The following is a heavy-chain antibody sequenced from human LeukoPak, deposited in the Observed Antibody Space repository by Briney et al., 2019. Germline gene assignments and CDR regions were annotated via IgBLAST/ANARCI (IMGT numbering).Heavy chain of an antibody. Sequence: GGSLRLSCAASGFTFSSYWMSWVRQAPGKGLEWVSGINWNGGSTGYADSVKGRFTISRDNAKNSLYLQMNSLRAEDTALYYCARVGYEPLHMWAFDIWGQGTMVTVSS. CDR3: ARVGYEPLHMWAFDI. CDR2: INWNGGST. D-gene: IGHD2-2*01. V-gene: IGHV3-20*04. CDR1: GFTFSSYW. J-gene: IGHJ3*02.